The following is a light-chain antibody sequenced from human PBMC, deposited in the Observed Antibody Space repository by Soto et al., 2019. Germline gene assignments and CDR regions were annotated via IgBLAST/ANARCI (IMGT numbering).Light chain of an antibody. CDR2: GDI. Sequence: QSVLTQPPSVSGAPGQRVSISCSGTSSNIGAGYDVHWYQHLPGTAPKLLIFGDINRPSGVPDRFSGSKSGTSASLAITGLQAEDEADYYCPSYDSSLSISVFGGGTKVTVL. J-gene: IGLJ2*01. CDR3: PSYDSSLSISV. CDR1: SSNIGAGYD. V-gene: IGLV1-40*01.